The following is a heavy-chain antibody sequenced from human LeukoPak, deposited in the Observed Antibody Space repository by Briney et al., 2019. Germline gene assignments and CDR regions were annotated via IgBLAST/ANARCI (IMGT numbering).Heavy chain of an antibody. CDR3: ARESRYYYGSGSYTPPYYFDY. CDR1: GGTFSSYA. V-gene: IGHV1-69*13. J-gene: IGHJ4*02. D-gene: IGHD3-10*01. Sequence: ASVKVSCKASGGTFSSYAISWVRQAPGQGLEWMGGIIPIFGTANYAQKFQGRVTITADESTSTAYMELSSLRSEDTAVYYCARESRYYYGSGSYTPPYYFDYWGQGTLVTVSS. CDR2: IIPIFGTA.